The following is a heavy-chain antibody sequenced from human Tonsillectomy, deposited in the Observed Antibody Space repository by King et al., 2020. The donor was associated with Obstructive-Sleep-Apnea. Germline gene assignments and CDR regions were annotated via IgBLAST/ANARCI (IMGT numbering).Heavy chain of an antibody. CDR1: GFTFSSYS. CDR3: ARVGDYEFYYYYGMDV. J-gene: IGHJ6*02. D-gene: IGHD4-17*01. Sequence: QLVQSGGGLVKPGGSLRLSCAASGFTFSSYSMNWVRQAPGKGLEWVSSISSSSSYIYYADPVKGRFTISRDNAKNSLYLQMNSLRAEDTAVYYGARVGDYEFYYYYGMDVWGQGTTVTVSS. CDR2: ISSSSSYI. V-gene: IGHV3-21*01.